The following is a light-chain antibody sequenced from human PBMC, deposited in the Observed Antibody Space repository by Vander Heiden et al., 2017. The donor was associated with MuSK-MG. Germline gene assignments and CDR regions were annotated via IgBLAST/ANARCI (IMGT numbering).Light chain of an antibody. CDR3: QQIDSTPPWT. CDR2: ATS. J-gene: IGKJ1*01. V-gene: IGKV1-39*01. Sequence: DIQVTQSPSSLSASIGDRVTITCRASRNISTYLNWYQHKPGQAPNLLIYATSTLQSGVPSRFSGSGSGTDFTLSISSLQPEDFATYFCQQIDSTPPWTFGQGTKVEIK. CDR1: RNISTY.